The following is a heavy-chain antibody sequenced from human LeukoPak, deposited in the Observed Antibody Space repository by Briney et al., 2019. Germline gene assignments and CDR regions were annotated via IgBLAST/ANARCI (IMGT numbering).Heavy chain of an antibody. CDR3: AKDIYRGLDMATRPDY. Sequence: PGGSLRLPCAASGFTFDDYAVHWVRQAPGKGLEWVSLIGGDSGSTYYADSVKGRFTISRDDSKNSLYLQMNSLRTEDTAFYYCAKDIYRGLDMATRPDYWGQGTLVTVSS. CDR2: IGGDSGST. CDR1: GFTFDDYA. V-gene: IGHV3-43*02. D-gene: IGHD5-24*01. J-gene: IGHJ4*02.